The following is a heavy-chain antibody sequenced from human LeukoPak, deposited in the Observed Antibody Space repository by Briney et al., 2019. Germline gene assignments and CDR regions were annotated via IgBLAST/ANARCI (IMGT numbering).Heavy chain of an antibody. J-gene: IGHJ4*02. CDR3: AKGGGWFNELFLLDY. CDR2: ICGSGVST. Sequence: GGSLRLSCAASGYTFSSYAINWVRQTPGKGLEWVSGICGSGVSTYYADSVKGRFTISRDNSKNTLYLQMNSLRAEDTAVYYCAKGGGWFNELFLLDYWGQGTLVTVSS. V-gene: IGHV3-23*01. CDR1: GYTFSSYA. D-gene: IGHD3-10*01.